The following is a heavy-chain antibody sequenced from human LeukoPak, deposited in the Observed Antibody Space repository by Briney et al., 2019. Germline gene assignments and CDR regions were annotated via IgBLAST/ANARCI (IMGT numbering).Heavy chain of an antibody. CDR1: GGSISSSSSY. J-gene: IGHJ4*02. Sequence: SSETLSLTCTVSGGSISSSSSYWGWIRQPPGKGLEWIGSIYYSGNTYYNASLKSRFTISVDTSKNQFSLKLSSVTAADTAVYYCARLNQGNRFDCWGQGTLVTVSS. CDR3: ARLNQGNRFDC. V-gene: IGHV4-39*01. CDR2: IYYSGNT. D-gene: IGHD1-14*01.